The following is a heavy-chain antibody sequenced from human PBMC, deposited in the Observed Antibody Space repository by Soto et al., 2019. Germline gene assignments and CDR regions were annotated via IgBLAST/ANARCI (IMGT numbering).Heavy chain of an antibody. D-gene: IGHD3-10*02. V-gene: IGHV1-3*01. Sequence: QVQLLQSGAEVKKPGASVKVSCKASGYIFTNYAMHWVRQAPGQGLEWMGWINAGNGYTKYSQKSQGRVTITRDTSATTVYMDVTSLRSEDTAVYYCARGAALYVGHWYFALWGRGTLVTVSS. CDR2: INAGNGYT. J-gene: IGHJ2*01. CDR1: GYIFTNYA. CDR3: ARGAALYVGHWYFAL.